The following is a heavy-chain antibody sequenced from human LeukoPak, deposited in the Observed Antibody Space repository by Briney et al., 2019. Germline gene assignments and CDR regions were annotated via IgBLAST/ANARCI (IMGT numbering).Heavy chain of an antibody. V-gene: IGHV3-23*01. CDR2: ISDNGGTT. CDR1: GFTFSSYA. CDR3: AKRLAAAGSMGLDY. Sequence: GGSLRLSCAASGFTFSSYALSWVRHAPGKGLEWVSAISDNGGTTFYADSVKGRFTISRDNSKNTLYLQMNSLRAEDTAVYYCAKRLAAAGSMGLDYWGQGTLVTVSS. J-gene: IGHJ4*02. D-gene: IGHD6-13*01.